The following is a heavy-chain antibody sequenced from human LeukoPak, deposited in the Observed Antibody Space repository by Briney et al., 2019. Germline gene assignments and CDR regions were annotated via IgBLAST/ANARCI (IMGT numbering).Heavy chain of an antibody. CDR3: ASRPSRWLLNRDAFDI. CDR2: INPNSGGT. J-gene: IGHJ3*02. V-gene: IGHV1-2*02. D-gene: IGHD3-9*01. CDR1: GYTFTVYY. Sequence: GASVKVSFKASGYTFTVYYMHWVRQAPGQGLEWMGWINPNSGGTNYAQKFQGRVTMTRDTSISTAYMELSRLRSDDTAVYYCASRPSRWLLNRDAFDIWGQGTMVTVSS.